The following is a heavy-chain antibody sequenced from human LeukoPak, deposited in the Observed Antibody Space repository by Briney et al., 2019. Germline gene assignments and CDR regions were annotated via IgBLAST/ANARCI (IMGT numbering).Heavy chain of an antibody. D-gene: IGHD3-3*01. CDR1: GFTFSSYA. Sequence: GGSLRLSCAASGFTFSSYAMSWVRQAPGKGLEWVSAISGSGGSTYYADSVKGRFTISRDNSKNTLYLQMNSLRAEDTAVYYCAKDPLTPRSGVPSYYFDYWGQGTLVTVSS. J-gene: IGHJ4*02. V-gene: IGHV3-23*01. CDR3: AKDPLTPRSGVPSYYFDY. CDR2: ISGSGGST.